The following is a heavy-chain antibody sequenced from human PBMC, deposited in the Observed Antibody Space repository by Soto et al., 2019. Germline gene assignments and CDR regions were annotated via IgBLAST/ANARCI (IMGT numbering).Heavy chain of an antibody. CDR1: GYSFTSYW. J-gene: IGHJ4*02. V-gene: IGHV5-51*01. CDR3: ARRNGDYLVDY. Sequence: GESLKISCKGSGYSFTSYWIAWVRQMPGKGLEWMGIVYPGDSDTRYSPSLQGQVTMSADKSISTAYLQWSSLRASDTAIYYCARRNGDYLVDYWGQGTLVTVSS. CDR2: VYPGDSDT. D-gene: IGHD4-17*01.